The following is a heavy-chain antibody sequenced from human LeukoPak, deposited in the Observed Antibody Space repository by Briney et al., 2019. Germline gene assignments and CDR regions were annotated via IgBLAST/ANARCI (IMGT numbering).Heavy chain of an antibody. Sequence: PGGSLRLSCAASGFTFSSYGMHWVRQAPGKGLEWVAVIWSDGSTKYYADSVKGRFTISRDNSKNTLFLQMNSLRAEDTAVYYCATSGGEIGESFNVYYFDYWGQGTLVTVSS. CDR2: IWSDGSTK. CDR3: ATSGGEIGESFNVYYFDY. D-gene: IGHD3-10*01. V-gene: IGHV3-33*01. J-gene: IGHJ4*02. CDR1: GFTFSSYG.